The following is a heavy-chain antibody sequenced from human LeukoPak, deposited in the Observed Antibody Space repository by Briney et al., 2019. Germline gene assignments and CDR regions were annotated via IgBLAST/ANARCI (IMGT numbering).Heavy chain of an antibody. J-gene: IGHJ4*02. Sequence: GASVKVSCKASGYTFTGYYMHWVRQAPGQGLEWMGIINPSGGSTSYAQKFQGRVTMTRDTSTSTVYMELSSLRSEDTAVYYCFLAAAGIFDYWGQGTPVTVSS. CDR1: GYTFTGYY. V-gene: IGHV1-46*01. D-gene: IGHD6-13*01. CDR3: FLAAAGIFDY. CDR2: INPSGGST.